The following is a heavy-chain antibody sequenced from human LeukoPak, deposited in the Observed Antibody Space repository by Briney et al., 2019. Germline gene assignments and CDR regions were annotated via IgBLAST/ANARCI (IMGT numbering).Heavy chain of an antibody. D-gene: IGHD1-14*01. CDR2: ISFDGSNK. CDR3: ARDFRTNYYYYMDV. J-gene: IGHJ6*03. Sequence: GGSLRLSCAASGFTFSSYGMHWVRQAPGKGLEWVSVISFDGSNKNYADSVKGRFTISRDNSKNTLYLQMNSLRAEDTALYYCARDFRTNYYYYMDVWGKGNPGHRLL. CDR1: GFTFSSYG. V-gene: IGHV3-30*03.